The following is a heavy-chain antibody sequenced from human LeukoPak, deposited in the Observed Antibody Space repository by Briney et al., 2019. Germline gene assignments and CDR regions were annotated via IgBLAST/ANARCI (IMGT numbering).Heavy chain of an antibody. V-gene: IGHV3-30-3*01. CDR3: ARDGYYYDSSGYYSMIFDY. Sequence: GGSLRLSCAASGFTFSSYWMSWVRQAPGKGLEWVAVISYDGSNKYYVDSVKGRFTISRDNSKNTLYLQMNSLRAEDTAVYYCARDGYYYDSSGYYSMIFDYWGQGTLVTVSS. J-gene: IGHJ4*02. CDR2: ISYDGSNK. CDR1: GFTFSSYW. D-gene: IGHD3-22*01.